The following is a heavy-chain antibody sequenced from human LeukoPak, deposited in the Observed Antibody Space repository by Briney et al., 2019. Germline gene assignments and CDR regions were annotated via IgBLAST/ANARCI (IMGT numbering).Heavy chain of an antibody. CDR2: MNPNSGNT. CDR3: ARGCCKVRGTIRNWFDP. D-gene: IGHD3-10*01. J-gene: IGHJ5*02. Sequence: ASVKVSCKASGYTFTGYYMHWVRQTTGQGLEWMGWMNPNSGNTGYAQKFQGRVTMTMNTSITTAYMELTGLTSEDTAVYYCARGCCKVRGTIRNWFDPWGQGTLVTVSS. V-gene: IGHV1-8*02. CDR1: GYTFTGYY.